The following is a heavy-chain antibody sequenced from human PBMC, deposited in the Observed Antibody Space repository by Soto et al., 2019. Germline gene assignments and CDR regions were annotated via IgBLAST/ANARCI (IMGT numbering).Heavy chain of an antibody. Sequence: EVQLVESGGGLVKPGGSLRLSCAASGFTLSNAWMNWVRQAPGKGLEWVGRIKSKTDGGTTDYAAPVKGRFTISRDDSKNTLYLQMNSLKTEDTAVYYCYGDGDYYYYYGMDVWGQGTTVTVSS. D-gene: IGHD4-17*01. CDR2: IKSKTDGGTT. V-gene: IGHV3-15*07. CDR3: YGDGDYYYYYGMDV. J-gene: IGHJ6*02. CDR1: GFTLSNAW.